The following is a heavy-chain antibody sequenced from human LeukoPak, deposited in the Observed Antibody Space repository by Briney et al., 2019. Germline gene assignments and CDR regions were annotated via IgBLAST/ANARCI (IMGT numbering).Heavy chain of an antibody. CDR1: GFTFSIFG. Sequence: GGSLRLSCAASGFTFSIFGMHWVRQAPGKGLEWVAVISYDGSYKNYVDSVKGRFTISRDISKNTLYLQMNSLRAEDTAVYYCAKRLGYYDSSEGYFDQWGQGTLVTVSS. CDR3: AKRLGYYDSSEGYFDQ. V-gene: IGHV3-30*18. D-gene: IGHD3-22*01. J-gene: IGHJ4*02. CDR2: ISYDGSYK.